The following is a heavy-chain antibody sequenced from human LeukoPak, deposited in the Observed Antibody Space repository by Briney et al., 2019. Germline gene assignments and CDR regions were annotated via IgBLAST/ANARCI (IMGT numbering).Heavy chain of an antibody. Sequence: PGGSLRLSCAASGFTFSSYWMSWVRQAPGKGLEWVANIKQDGSEKYYVDSVKGRFTISRDNAKNSLYLQMNSLRAEDTAVYYCAIQLTSDAFDIWGQGTMVTVSS. J-gene: IGHJ3*02. CDR2: IKQDGSEK. V-gene: IGHV3-7*01. CDR3: AIQLTSDAFDI. D-gene: IGHD5-18*01. CDR1: GFTFSSYW.